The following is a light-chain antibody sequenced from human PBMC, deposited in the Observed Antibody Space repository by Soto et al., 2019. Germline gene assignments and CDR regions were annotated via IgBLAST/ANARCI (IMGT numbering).Light chain of an antibody. V-gene: IGKV3-15*01. J-gene: IGKJ2*01. CDR2: GAI. CDR3: HQYDNWPPT. Sequence: EMVMTQSPATLSVSPGERATLSCRATQSVSSDVAWYQQKPGQAPRLLIYGAITRATDVAGRFSGSGSGTEFTLTISSLQSEDFAVYYCHQYDNWPPTFGQATKLEI. CDR1: QSVSSD.